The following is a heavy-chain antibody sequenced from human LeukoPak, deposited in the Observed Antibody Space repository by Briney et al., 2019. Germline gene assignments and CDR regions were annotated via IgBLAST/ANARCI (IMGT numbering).Heavy chain of an antibody. CDR3: AKETYYYGSGSYYPGGFDP. J-gene: IGHJ5*02. Sequence: SGGSLRFSCAASGFTFSSYAMSWVRQAPGKGLEWVSAISGSGGSTYYADSVKGRFTISRDNSKNTLYLQMNSLRAEDTAVYYCAKETYYYGSGSYYPGGFDPWGQGTLVTVSS. CDR1: GFTFSSYA. CDR2: ISGSGGST. V-gene: IGHV3-23*01. D-gene: IGHD3-10*01.